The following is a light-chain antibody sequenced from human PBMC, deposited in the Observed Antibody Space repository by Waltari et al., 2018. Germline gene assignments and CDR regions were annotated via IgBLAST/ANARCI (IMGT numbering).Light chain of an antibody. J-gene: IGLJ3*02. V-gene: IGLV3-19*01. CDR2: AKN. CDR3: NSRDSSGNHVV. CDR1: SLRSYY. Sequence: SSELTQDPAVSVALGQTVKITCHGASLRSYYPPWYQQKPGQAPIIFIYAKNNRPAGIPDRFSGSRSGNTASLIITGAQAEDEADYYCNSRDSSGNHVVFGGGTKLTVL.